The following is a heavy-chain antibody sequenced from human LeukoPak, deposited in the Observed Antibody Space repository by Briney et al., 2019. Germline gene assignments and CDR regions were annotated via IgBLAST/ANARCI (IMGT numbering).Heavy chain of an antibody. Sequence: PGGSLRLSCAASGLTFSGYIMNWVRQAPGKGLEWVSSISTSGTYMDYADSVKGRFIISRGNSKNSLFLQMNSLRAEDTAVYSCARGIAAAGHGMDVWGQGTTVTVSS. CDR3: ARGIAAAGHGMDV. J-gene: IGHJ6*02. CDR1: GLTFSGYI. CDR2: ISTSGTYM. D-gene: IGHD6-13*01. V-gene: IGHV3-21*01.